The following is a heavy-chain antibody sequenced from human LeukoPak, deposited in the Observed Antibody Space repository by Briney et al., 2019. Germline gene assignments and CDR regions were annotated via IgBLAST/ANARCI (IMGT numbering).Heavy chain of an antibody. J-gene: IGHJ5*02. V-gene: IGHV4-34*01. CDR3: ARGGIAAALNWFDP. D-gene: IGHD6-13*01. Sequence: SETLSLTCAVYGGSFSGYYWSWIRQPPRKGLEWIGEINHSGSTNYNPSLKSRVTISVDTSKNQFSLKLSSVTAADTAVYYCARGGIAAALNWFDPWGQGTLVTVSS. CDR2: INHSGST. CDR1: GGSFSGYY.